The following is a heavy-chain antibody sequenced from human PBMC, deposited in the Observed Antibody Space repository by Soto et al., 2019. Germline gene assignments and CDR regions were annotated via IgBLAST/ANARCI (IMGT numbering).Heavy chain of an antibody. J-gene: IGHJ4*02. V-gene: IGHV3-49*03. CDR1: GFTFGDYA. CDR2: IRSKAYGGTT. D-gene: IGHD2-15*01. CDR3: TRLGGGYCSGGSCYLDY. Sequence: GGSLRLSCTASGFTFGDYAMSWFRQAPGKGLEWVGFIRSKAYGGTTEYAASVKGRFTISRDDSKSIAYLQMNSLKTEDTAVYYCTRLGGGYCSGGSCYLDYWGQGTLVTVSS.